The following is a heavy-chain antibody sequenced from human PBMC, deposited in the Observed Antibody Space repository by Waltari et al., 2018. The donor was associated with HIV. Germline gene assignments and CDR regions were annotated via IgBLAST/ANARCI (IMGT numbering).Heavy chain of an antibody. D-gene: IGHD6-13*01. CDR3: ARFVGSSWVHGMDV. J-gene: IGHJ6*02. V-gene: IGHV4-4*07. CDR2: IYTSGST. CDR1: GGSISSYY. Sequence: QVQLQESGPGLVKPSETLSINCTVSGGSISSYYWSWNRQPAGKGLEWIGRIYTSGSTNYNPSLKSRVTMSVDTSKNQFSLKLSSVTAADTAVYYCARFVGSSWVHGMDVWGQGTTVTVSS.